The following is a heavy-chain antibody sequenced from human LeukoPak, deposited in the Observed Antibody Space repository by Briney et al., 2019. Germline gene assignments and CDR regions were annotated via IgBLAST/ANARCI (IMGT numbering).Heavy chain of an antibody. V-gene: IGHV3-23*01. CDR2: ISGSGGST. J-gene: IGHJ4*02. Sequence: GGSLRLSCAASGFTFGSYAMSWVRQAPGKGLEWVSNISGSGGSTDYADSVKGRFTISRDNAKNSLYLQMNSLRDEDTAVYYCARDFSPGQRFYFDYWGQGTLVTVSS. CDR1: GFTFGSYA. CDR3: ARDFSPGQRFYFDY. D-gene: IGHD6-25*01.